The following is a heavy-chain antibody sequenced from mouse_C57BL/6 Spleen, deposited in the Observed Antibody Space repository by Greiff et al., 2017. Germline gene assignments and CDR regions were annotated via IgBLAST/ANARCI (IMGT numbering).Heavy chain of an antibody. D-gene: IGHD1-1*01. CDR2: INPSTGGT. V-gene: IGHV1-42*01. CDR3: ARSGLLRSEGYFDD. J-gene: IGHJ1*03. Sequence: VQLKESGPELVKPGASVKISCKASGYSFTGYYMNWVKQSPGKGLEWIGEINPSTGGTTYNEKFKGKATLTVDKSSSTAYMQLRSLTSEDSAVYYCARSGLLRSEGYFDDWGTGTTVTAAS. CDR1: GYSFTGYY.